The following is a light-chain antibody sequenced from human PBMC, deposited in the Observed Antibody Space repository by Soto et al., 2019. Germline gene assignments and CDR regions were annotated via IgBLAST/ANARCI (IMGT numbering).Light chain of an antibody. CDR2: GAS. CDR1: QSVSSN. J-gene: IGKJ1*01. Sequence: VMTQSPSTLSVSPGKRATLSCRASQSVSSNLAWYQQKPGQAPRLLIYGASTRATGIPARFSGSGSGTDFTLTISRLEPEDFAVYYCQQYGGSPGTFGQGTKVDIK. CDR3: QQYGGSPGT. V-gene: IGKV3-15*01.